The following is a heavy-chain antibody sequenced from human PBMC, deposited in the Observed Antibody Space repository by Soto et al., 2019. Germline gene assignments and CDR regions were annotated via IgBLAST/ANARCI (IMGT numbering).Heavy chain of an antibody. Sequence: QVQLVQSGAEVKKPGSSVKVSCKASGGTFSSYTISWVRQAPGQGLEWMGRIIPILGIANYAQKFQGRVTITADQSTSTDYMELRSMRSEDTAVYYCARGRRDVVVPAAYFDYWGQGTLVTVSS. CDR2: IIPILGIA. CDR1: GGTFSSYT. J-gene: IGHJ4*02. D-gene: IGHD2-2*01. CDR3: ARGRRDVVVPAAYFDY. V-gene: IGHV1-69*02.